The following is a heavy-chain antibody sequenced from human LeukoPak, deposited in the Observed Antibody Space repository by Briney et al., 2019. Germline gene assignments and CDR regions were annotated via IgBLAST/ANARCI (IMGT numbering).Heavy chain of an antibody. CDR1: GFTFSNYW. J-gene: IGHJ4*02. D-gene: IGHD3-16*01. Sequence: GGSLRLSCAASGFTFSNYWMHWVRQVPGKGLMRVSRINTDSSSTSYADSVKGRFTISRDNAKSTLYLQMNSLRVEDTAVYYCARVNVCPRCHFDYWGQGTLVTVSS. CDR2: INTDSSST. CDR3: ARVNVCPRCHFDY. V-gene: IGHV3-74*01.